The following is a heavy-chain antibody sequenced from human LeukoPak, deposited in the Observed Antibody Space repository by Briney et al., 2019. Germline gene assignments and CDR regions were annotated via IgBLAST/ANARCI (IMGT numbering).Heavy chain of an antibody. CDR2: ISAYSGNT. Sequence: ASVKVSCKASGHTFTSYGISWVRQAPGQGLEWMGWISAYSGNTNYAQKLQGRVTMTTDTSTSTAYMELRSLRSDDTAVYYCARGVVRGVTSYYYYGMDVWGKGTTVTVSS. CDR3: ARGVVRGVTSYYYYGMDV. CDR1: GHTFTSYG. V-gene: IGHV1-18*04. J-gene: IGHJ6*04. D-gene: IGHD3-10*01.